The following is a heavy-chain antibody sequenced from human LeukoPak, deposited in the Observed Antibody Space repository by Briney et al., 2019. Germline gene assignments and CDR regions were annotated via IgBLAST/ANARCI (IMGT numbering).Heavy chain of an antibody. CDR1: GFTFSSYA. J-gene: IGHJ3*02. CDR2: ISGSGGST. V-gene: IGHV3-23*01. Sequence: GGSLRLSCAASGFTFSSYAMNWVRWAPGKGLEWVSAISGSGGSTYYADSVKGRFTISRDNSKNTLYLRMNSLRAEDTAVYYCAKRQGLGYCSSTSCPDAFDIWGQGTVVAVSS. CDR3: AKRQGLGYCSSTSCPDAFDI. D-gene: IGHD2-2*01.